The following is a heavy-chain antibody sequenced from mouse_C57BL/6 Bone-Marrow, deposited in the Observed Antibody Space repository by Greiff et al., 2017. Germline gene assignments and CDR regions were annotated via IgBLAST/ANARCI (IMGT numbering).Heavy chain of an antibody. CDR1: GYTFTSYW. CDR3: ASHYYSNYWYFDV. CDR2: IYPGSGST. J-gene: IGHJ1*03. Sequence: VQLQQPGAELVKPGASVKMSCKASGYTFTSYWITWVKQRPGQGLEWIGDIYPGSGSTDYNEKFKSKATLTVDTSSSTAYMQLSSLTSGDSAVYYSASHYYSNYWYFDVWGTGTTVTVSS. V-gene: IGHV1-55*01. D-gene: IGHD2-5*01.